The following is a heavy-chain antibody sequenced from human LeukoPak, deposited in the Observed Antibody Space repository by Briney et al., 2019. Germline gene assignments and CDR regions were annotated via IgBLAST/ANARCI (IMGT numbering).Heavy chain of an antibody. CDR1: GFTFSSYW. J-gene: IGHJ4*02. CDR2: INSDGSST. CDR3: AAYDSSGYSFDY. D-gene: IGHD3-22*01. V-gene: IGHV3-74*01. Sequence: PGGSLRLSCAASGFTFSSYWMHWVRQAPGKGLVWVSRINSDGSSTTYADSVKGRFTMSRDNAKNMLYLQMNSLRAEDTAVYYCAAYDSSGYSFDYWGQGILVTVSS.